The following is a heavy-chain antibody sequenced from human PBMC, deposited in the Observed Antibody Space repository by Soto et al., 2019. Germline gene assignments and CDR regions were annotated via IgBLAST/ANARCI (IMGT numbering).Heavy chain of an antibody. CDR1: GGTFSSYA. D-gene: IGHD2-2*02. Sequence: QVQLVQSGAEVKKPGSSVKVSCKASGGTFSSYAISWVRQAPGQGLEWMGGIIPIFGTANYAQKFQGRVTITANESTSTAYMALSGLSSEDTAVYYCARDQGDIVVVPAAINPPWDWGQGTLVTVSS. CDR2: IIPIFGTA. J-gene: IGHJ4*02. V-gene: IGHV1-69*01. CDR3: ARDQGDIVVVPAAINPPWD.